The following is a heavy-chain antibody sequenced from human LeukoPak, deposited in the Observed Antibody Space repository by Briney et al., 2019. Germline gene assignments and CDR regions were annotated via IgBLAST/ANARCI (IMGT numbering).Heavy chain of an antibody. J-gene: IGHJ5*02. D-gene: IGHD3-16*01. Sequence: PSQTLSLTCTVSGGSISSGGRYWSWIRQHPGKGLEWIGYINHSGSTNYNPSLKSRVTISVDTSKNQFSLKLSSVTAADTAVYYCARGLVDRRTTVLGEVNPWGQGTLVTVSS. CDR2: INHSGST. V-gene: IGHV4-31*03. CDR1: GGSISSGGRY. CDR3: ARGLVDRRTTVLGEVNP.